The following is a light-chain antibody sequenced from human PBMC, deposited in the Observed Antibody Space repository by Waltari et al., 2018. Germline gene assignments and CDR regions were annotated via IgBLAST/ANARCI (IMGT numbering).Light chain of an antibody. CDR1: NLEDKY. Sequence: YELTQPPSVSVSPGQTVSITCSGDNLEDKYVCWYQQKAGQSPVLVIHQDSRRPSGIPERFSGSSSGNTATLTISGTQAMDEADYYCQAWDSSTDVVFGGGTRLTVL. CDR3: QAWDSSTDVV. J-gene: IGLJ2*01. CDR2: QDS. V-gene: IGLV3-1*01.